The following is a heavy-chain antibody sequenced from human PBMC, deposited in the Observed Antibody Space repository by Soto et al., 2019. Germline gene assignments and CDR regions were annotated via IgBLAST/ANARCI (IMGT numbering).Heavy chain of an antibody. CDR2: ISGSGGST. D-gene: IGHD3-22*01. CDR1: GFTFSRYS. J-gene: IGHJ4*02. Sequence: VGSLILSCSGPGFTFSRYSMTWVPQAPGKGLEWVSAISGSGGSTYYADSVKGRFTISRDNSKNTLYLQMNSLRAEDTAVYYCAKDQIVVVITGTFDYWGQGTLVTVSS. V-gene: IGHV3-23*01. CDR3: AKDQIVVVITGTFDY.